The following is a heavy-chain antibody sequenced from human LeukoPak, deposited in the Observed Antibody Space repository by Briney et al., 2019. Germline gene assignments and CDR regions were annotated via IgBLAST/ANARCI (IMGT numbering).Heavy chain of an antibody. CDR2: ISGSDSST. D-gene: IGHD1-26*01. Sequence: PGGSQRLSCAASGFTFSSYAMSWVRQAPGKGLEWVSTISGSDSSTYYADSVRGRFTISRDNPKNTVFLQMNSLRVEDTAIYYCAKDQDVYSGSQSWGQGTLVTVSS. CDR1: GFTFSSYA. CDR3: AKDQDVYSGSQS. J-gene: IGHJ4*02. V-gene: IGHV3-23*01.